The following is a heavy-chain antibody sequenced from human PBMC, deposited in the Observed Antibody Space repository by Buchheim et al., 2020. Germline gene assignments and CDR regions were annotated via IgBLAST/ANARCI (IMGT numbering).Heavy chain of an antibody. J-gene: IGHJ4*02. Sequence: QVQLQESGPGLVKPSGTLSLTCAVSGGSISSSNWWSWVRQPPGQGLEWNGEIYHSGSTNYNPSLKSRVTISVDKSKNQFSLKLSSVTAADTAVYYCASNLRTYYYDSSGAFDYWGQGTL. CDR1: GGSISSSNW. CDR2: IYHSGST. D-gene: IGHD3-22*01. V-gene: IGHV4-4*02. CDR3: ASNLRTYYYDSSGAFDY.